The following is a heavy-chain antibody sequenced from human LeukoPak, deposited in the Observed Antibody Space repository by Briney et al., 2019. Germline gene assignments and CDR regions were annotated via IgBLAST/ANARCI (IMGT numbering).Heavy chain of an antibody. CDR1: GFTFSGYG. Sequence: PGTSLRLSCAASGFTFSGYGIHWVRQAPGKGLEWVVLISYDGGNKYYADSVKGRFTISRDNSRNTPELQMNSLRVEDTAVYYCALQGGSGRKDFDYWGQGTLVTVSS. J-gene: IGHJ4*02. CDR3: ALQGGSGRKDFDY. CDR2: ISYDGGNK. D-gene: IGHD1-26*01. V-gene: IGHV3-30*03.